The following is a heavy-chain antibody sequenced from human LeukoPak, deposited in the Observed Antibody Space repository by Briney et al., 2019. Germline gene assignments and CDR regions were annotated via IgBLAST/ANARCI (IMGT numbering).Heavy chain of an antibody. CDR2: INHSGST. CDR1: GGSFSGYY. D-gene: IGHD4-23*01. J-gene: IGHJ4*02. V-gene: IGHV4-34*01. Sequence: SETLSLTCAVYGGSFSGYYWSWIRQPPGKGLEWIGEINHSGSTNYNPSLKSRVTISVDTSKNQFSLKLSSVTAADTAVYYCARQAGRWVPFDCWGQGTLVTVSS. CDR3: ARQAGRWVPFDC.